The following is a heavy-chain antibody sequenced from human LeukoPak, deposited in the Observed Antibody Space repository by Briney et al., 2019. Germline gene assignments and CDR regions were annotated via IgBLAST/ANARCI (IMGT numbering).Heavy chain of an antibody. CDR3: ARESGRPMRKFDY. J-gene: IGHJ4*02. D-gene: IGHD1-26*01. CDR2: IYYSGST. Sequence: PSETLSLTCTVSGGSISSYYWSWIRQPPGKGLEWIGYIYYSGSTNYNPSLKSRVTISVDTSKNQFSLKLSSVTAADTAVYYCARESGRPMRKFDYWGQGTLVTVSS. CDR1: GGSISSYY. V-gene: IGHV4-59*12.